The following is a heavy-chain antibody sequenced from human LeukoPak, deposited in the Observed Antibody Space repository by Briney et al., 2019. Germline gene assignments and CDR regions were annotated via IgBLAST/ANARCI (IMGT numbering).Heavy chain of an antibody. J-gene: IGHJ3*02. CDR1: GFTFSTFG. V-gene: IGHV3-21*01. D-gene: IGHD3-9*01. Sequence: GGSLRLSCAASGFTFSTFGMSWVRQAPGKGLEWVSSISTTSSYIYYSESMKGRFTTSRDNAKNSLYLQMNSLRAEDTAVYYCAKGRWGLTINNFDIWGQGTMVTVSS. CDR2: ISTTSSYI. CDR3: AKGRWGLTINNFDI.